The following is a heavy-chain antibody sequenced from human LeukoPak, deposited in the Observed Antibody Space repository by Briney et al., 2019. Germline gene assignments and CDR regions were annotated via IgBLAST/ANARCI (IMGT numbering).Heavy chain of an antibody. V-gene: IGHV3-30*04. CDR2: ISYDGINK. CDR1: GFTFGSYA. CDR3: AWDGAMAVPYYYGMDV. D-gene: IGHD5-18*01. Sequence: PGGSLRLSCAASGFTFGSYAMHWVRQAPGKGLEWVAVISYDGINKYYADSVKGRFTISRDNSKNTLYLQMNSLRAEDTAVYYCAWDGAMAVPYYYGMDVWGQGTTVTVSS. J-gene: IGHJ6*02.